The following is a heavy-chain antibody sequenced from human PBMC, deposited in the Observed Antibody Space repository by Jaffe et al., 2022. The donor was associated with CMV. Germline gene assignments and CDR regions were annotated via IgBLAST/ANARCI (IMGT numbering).Heavy chain of an antibody. CDR2: ISAYNGNT. Sequence: QVQLVQSGAEVKKPGASVKVSCKASGYTFTSYGISWVRQAPGQGLEWMGWISAYNGNTNYAQKLQGRVTMTTDTSTSTAYMELRSLRSDDTAVYYCAREETRYCSSTSCYNYYYGMDVWGQGTTVTVSS. V-gene: IGHV1-18*01. J-gene: IGHJ6*02. CDR3: AREETRYCSSTSCYNYYYGMDV. D-gene: IGHD2-2*02. CDR1: GYTFTSYG.